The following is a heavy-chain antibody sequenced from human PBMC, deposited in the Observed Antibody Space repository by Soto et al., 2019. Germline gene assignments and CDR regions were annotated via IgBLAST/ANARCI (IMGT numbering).Heavy chain of an antibody. D-gene: IGHD3-16*02. Sequence: GGSLRLSCAASGFTFNSYSMNWVRQAPGKGLEWVSYISSSSGTIYSADSVMGRVTISRDNAKKSLYLQMNSLRADDTAVYYCARSMITFGGVIDNWGQGTLVTVSS. CDR3: ARSMITFGGVIDN. V-gene: IGHV3-48*01. J-gene: IGHJ4*02. CDR1: GFTFNSYS. CDR2: ISSSSGTI.